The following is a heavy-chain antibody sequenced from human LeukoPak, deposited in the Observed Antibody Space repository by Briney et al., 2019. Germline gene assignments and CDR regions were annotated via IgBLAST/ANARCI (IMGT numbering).Heavy chain of an antibody. CDR1: GGSISSYY. CDR2: ICYSGST. J-gene: IGHJ5*02. V-gene: IGHV4-59*01. D-gene: IGHD3-3*01. Sequence: SETLSLTCTVSGGSISSYYWSWIRQPPGKGLELIGYICYSGSTNYNPSLKSRVTISVDTSKNQFSLNLSSVTAADTAMYYCARGGGRSYWFDPWGQGTLVTVSS. CDR3: ARGGGRSYWFDP.